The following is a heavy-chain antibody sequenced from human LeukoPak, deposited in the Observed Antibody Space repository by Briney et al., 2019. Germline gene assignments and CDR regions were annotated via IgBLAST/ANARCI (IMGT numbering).Heavy chain of an antibody. J-gene: IGHJ4*02. CDR3: ARDPGAGDFDY. D-gene: IGHD6-19*01. V-gene: IGHV6-1*01. CDR2: AYYRSKWYY. Sequence: SQTLSLTCAISGDSLSTNNAAWHWLRQSPSRGLEWLGRAYYRSKWYYDYAVSVKSRITINPDTSKNHFPLQLNSVTPEDTAVYYCARDPGAGDFDYWARGTLVTVSA. CDR1: GDSLSTNNAA.